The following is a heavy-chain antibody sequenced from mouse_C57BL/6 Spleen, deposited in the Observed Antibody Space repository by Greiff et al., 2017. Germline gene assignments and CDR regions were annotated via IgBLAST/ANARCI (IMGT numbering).Heavy chain of an antibody. CDR2: IYPGDGDT. D-gene: IGHD2-4*01. CDR3: ARSVDYDYVDWYFDV. J-gene: IGHJ1*03. V-gene: IGHV1-80*01. CDR1: GYAFSSYW. Sequence: VKLMESGAELVKPGASVKISCKASGYAFSSYWMNWVKQRPGKGLEWIGQIYPGDGDTNYNGKFKGKATLTADKSSSTAYMQLSSLTSEDSAVYFCARSVDYDYVDWYFDVGGTGTTVTVSS.